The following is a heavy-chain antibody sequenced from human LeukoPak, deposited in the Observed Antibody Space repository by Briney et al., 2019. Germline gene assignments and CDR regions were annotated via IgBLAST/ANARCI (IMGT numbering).Heavy chain of an antibody. V-gene: IGHV4-39*01. CDR1: GGSISSSYY. Sequence: SETLSLTCTVSGGSISSSYYWGWIRQPPGKGLEWIGSIYYSGSTYYNPSLQSRVTISIDTSKNQFSLKLSSVTAADTAVYYCARGGHFDSSGSRFDPWGQGTLVTVSS. D-gene: IGHD3-22*01. CDR2: IYYSGST. CDR3: ARGGHFDSSGSRFDP. J-gene: IGHJ5*02.